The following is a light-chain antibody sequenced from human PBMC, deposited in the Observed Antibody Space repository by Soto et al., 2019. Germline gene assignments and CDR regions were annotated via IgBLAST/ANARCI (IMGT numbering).Light chain of an antibody. CDR2: EGS. CDR1: SSDIGNYNL. CDR3: CSYAGSSTYVV. V-gene: IGLV2-23*01. Sequence: QSALTQPASVSGSPGQSITISCTGTSSDIGNYNLVSWYQQHPGKAPKLMIYEGSKRPSGVSNRFSGSKSGNTASLTISGLQAEDEDDYYCCSYAGSSTYVVFGGGTNLTVL. J-gene: IGLJ2*01.